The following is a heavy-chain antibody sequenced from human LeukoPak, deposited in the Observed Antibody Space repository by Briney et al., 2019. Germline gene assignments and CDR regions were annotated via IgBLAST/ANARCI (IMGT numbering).Heavy chain of an antibody. CDR3: ARGGYYGSGNDFRFDP. CDR2: IYASGTT. CDR1: SGSISNSY. D-gene: IGHD3-10*01. J-gene: IGHJ5*02. Sequence: SETLSLTCTVSSGSISNSYWSWIRQPAGKRLEWIGRIYASGTTIYNPSLKSRVTISVETSKNQFSLKLKSVTAADTAVYYCARGGYYGSGNDFRFDPWGQGTLVTVSS. V-gene: IGHV4-4*07.